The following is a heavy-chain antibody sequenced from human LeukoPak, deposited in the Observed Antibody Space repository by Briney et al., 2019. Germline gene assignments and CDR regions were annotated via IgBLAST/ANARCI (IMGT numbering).Heavy chain of an antibody. V-gene: IGHV3-21*01. J-gene: IGHJ4*02. CDR3: ARGEDIVVVVAAREYYFDY. CDR1: GFTFSSYS. Sequence: GGSLRLSCAASGFTFSSYSMNRVRQAPGKGLEWVSSISSSSSYINYADSVKGRFTISRDNAKNSLYLQMNSLRAEDTAVYYCARGEDIVVVVAAREYYFDYWGQGTLVTVSS. CDR2: ISSSSSYI. D-gene: IGHD2-15*01.